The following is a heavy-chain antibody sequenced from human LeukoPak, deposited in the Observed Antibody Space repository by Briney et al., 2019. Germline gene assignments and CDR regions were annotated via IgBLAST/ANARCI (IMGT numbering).Heavy chain of an antibody. Sequence: PSETLSLTCTVSGGSISSGDYYWSWIRQPPGKGLEWIGYIYYSGSTYYNPSLKSRVTISVDTSKNQFSLRLSSVTAADTAVYYCARYYDSLIERSCYFDYWGQGTLVTVSS. CDR2: IYYSGST. J-gene: IGHJ4*02. CDR3: ARYYDSLIERSCYFDY. D-gene: IGHD3-22*01. V-gene: IGHV4-30-4*08. CDR1: GGSISSGDYY.